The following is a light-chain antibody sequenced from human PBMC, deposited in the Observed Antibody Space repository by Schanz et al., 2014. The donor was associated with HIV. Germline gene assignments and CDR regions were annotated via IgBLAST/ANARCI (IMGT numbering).Light chain of an antibody. CDR2: GVF. Sequence: QSALTQPASVSGSPGQSITVSCTGSNNDIGSYTYVAWYQQYPGKAPKLVVYGVFDRPSGVSNRFFGSKSGNTASLTISGLQAEDEADYFCSSYTSSLTRVFGTGTKLTVL. J-gene: IGLJ1*01. V-gene: IGLV2-14*03. CDR3: SSYTSSLTRV. CDR1: NNDIGSYTY.